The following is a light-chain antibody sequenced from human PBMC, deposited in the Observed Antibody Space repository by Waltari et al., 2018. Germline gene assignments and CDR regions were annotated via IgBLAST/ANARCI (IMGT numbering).Light chain of an antibody. Sequence: DIQMTQSPSSLSASVGDRVTITCRASQSIVTNLNWYQHRPGTAPKLLIYAASSLQSGVPSRFSGSGSGTDFALTISSLQPEDFATYYCQQSYSIPFSFGPGTRVDIK. CDR1: QSIVTN. V-gene: IGKV1-39*01. J-gene: IGKJ3*01. CDR3: QQSYSIPFS. CDR2: AAS.